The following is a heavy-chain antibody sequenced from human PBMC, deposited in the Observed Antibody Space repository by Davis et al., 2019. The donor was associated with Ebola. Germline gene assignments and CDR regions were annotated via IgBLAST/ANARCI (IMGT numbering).Heavy chain of an antibody. Sequence: PGGSLRLSCAASGFTVSSNYMSWVRQAPGKGLEWVSVIYSGGSTYYADSVKGRFTISRDNSKNTLYLQMNSLRAEDTAVYYCARGRSSGSYEPLGIYYYYGMDVWGQGTTVTVSS. D-gene: IGHD3-10*01. CDR3: ARGRSSGSYEPLGIYYYYGMDV. J-gene: IGHJ6*02. V-gene: IGHV3-53*01. CDR1: GFTVSSNY. CDR2: IYSGGST.